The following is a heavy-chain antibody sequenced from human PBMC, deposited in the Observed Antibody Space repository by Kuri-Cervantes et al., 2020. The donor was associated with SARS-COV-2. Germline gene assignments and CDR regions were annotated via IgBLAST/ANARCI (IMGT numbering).Heavy chain of an antibody. CDR2: ISYDGSNK. V-gene: IGHV3-30*18. D-gene: IGHD4-23*01. CDR3: AKDWSLGGNFRYYFDY. Sequence: GGSLRLSCAASGLTFSSYGMHWVRQAPGKGLEWVAVISYDGSNKYYADSVKGRFTISRDNSKNTLYLQMNSLRAEDTAVYYCAKDWSLGGNFRYYFDYWGQGTLVTVSS. CDR1: GLTFSSYG. J-gene: IGHJ4*02.